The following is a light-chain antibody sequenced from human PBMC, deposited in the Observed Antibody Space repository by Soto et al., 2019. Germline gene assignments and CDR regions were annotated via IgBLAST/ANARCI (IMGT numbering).Light chain of an antibody. Sequence: DIQMTQYPSTLTASVGDRVTITCRASQSISTWLTWYQQKPGKAPKLLIYKASSLESGVPSRFSGSGSGTEFTLTISSLQPEDFATYYCQQYNSYSYTFGQGTKVDIK. CDR3: QQYNSYSYT. CDR1: QSISTW. J-gene: IGKJ2*01. V-gene: IGKV1-5*03. CDR2: KAS.